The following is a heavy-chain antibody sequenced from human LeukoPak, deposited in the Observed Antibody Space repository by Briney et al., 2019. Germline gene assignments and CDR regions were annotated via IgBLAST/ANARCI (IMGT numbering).Heavy chain of an antibody. CDR2: IYTSGST. J-gene: IGHJ4*02. D-gene: IGHD2-2*01. Sequence: PSETLSLTCAVYGGSFSGYYWSWIRQPAGKGLEWIGRIYTSGSTNYNPSLKSRVTISVDTSKNQFSLKLSSVTAADTAVYYCARARGYCSSTSCFLFDYWGQGTLVTVSS. CDR1: GGSFSGYY. V-gene: IGHV4-59*10. CDR3: ARARGYCSSTSCFLFDY.